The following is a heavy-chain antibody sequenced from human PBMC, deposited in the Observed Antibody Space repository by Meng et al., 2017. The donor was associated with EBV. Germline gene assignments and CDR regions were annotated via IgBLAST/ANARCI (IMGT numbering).Heavy chain of an antibody. V-gene: IGHV1-18*01. J-gene: IGHJ4*02. CDR1: GYTLTSYG. Sequence: VHVGQAGAGVSQPGASMTVCCNASGYTLTSYGIRRVRQAPGQGLEWMGWISAYNGNTNYAQKLQGRVTMTTDTSTSTAYMELRSLRSDDTAVYYCARGPDYFDYWGQGTLVTVSS. CDR2: ISAYNGNT. CDR3: ARGPDYFDY.